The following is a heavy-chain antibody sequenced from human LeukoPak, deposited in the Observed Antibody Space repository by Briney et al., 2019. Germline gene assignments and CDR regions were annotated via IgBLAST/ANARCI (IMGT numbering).Heavy chain of an antibody. CDR2: INPNSGGT. CDR3: ARHRLKYYYDSSGYPDY. V-gene: IGHV1-2*06. D-gene: IGHD3-22*01. CDR1: GYTFAGYY. J-gene: IGHJ4*02. Sequence: GASVKVSCKASGYTFAGYYMHWVRQAPGQGLEWMGRINPNSGGTNYAQKFQGRVTMTRDTSISTAYMELSRLRSDDTAVYYCARHRLKYYYDSSGYPDYWGQGTLVTVSS.